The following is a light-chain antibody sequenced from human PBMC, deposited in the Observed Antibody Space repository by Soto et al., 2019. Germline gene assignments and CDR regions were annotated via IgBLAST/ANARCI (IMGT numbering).Light chain of an antibody. CDR3: AAWDDSMNGPV. CDR2: SNN. V-gene: IGLV1-44*01. Sequence: QSVLTQPPSASATPGQRVTISCSGSSSNIGSNTVNWYQHLPGTAPTLLIYSNNQRPSGVPDRFSGSKSGTSASLAISVLQSEDEADYYCAAWDDSMNGPVFGGGTKGTVL. CDR1: SSNIGSNT. J-gene: IGLJ3*02.